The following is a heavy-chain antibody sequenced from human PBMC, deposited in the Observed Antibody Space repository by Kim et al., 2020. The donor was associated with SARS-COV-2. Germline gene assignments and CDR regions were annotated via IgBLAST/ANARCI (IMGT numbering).Heavy chain of an antibody. CDR2: INPIYGNA. D-gene: IGHD1-1*01. CDR3: AGLWYRRCFLGYYNWDL. J-gene: IGHJ6*02. CDR1: GCTFTSYA. V-gene: IGHV1-69*13. Sequence: SVKVSCKASGCTFTSYAISWVRQAPGQGLEWMGGINPIYGNANYAQNFQGRVTITADASTSTAYMELSSLRSEDTAVYYCAGLWYRRCFLGYYNWDLWG.